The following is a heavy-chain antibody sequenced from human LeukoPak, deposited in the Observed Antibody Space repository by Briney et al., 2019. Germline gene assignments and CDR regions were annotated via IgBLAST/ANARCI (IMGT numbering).Heavy chain of an antibody. Sequence: ASVKVSCKASGYTFTGYYMHWVRQAPGQGLEWMGRINPNSGGTNYAQKFQGRVTMTRDTSISTAYMELSRLRSDDTAVYYCARDYYDSSDYYSNWFDPWGQGTLVTVSS. CDR1: GYTFTGYY. V-gene: IGHV1-2*06. D-gene: IGHD3-22*01. J-gene: IGHJ5*02. CDR3: ARDYYDSSDYYSNWFDP. CDR2: INPNSGGT.